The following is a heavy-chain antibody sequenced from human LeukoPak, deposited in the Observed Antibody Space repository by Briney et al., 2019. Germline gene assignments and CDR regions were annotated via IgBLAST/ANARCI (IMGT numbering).Heavy chain of an antibody. V-gene: IGHV4-59*02. CDR3: ARDFNYDSSGYLYNWFDP. D-gene: IGHD3-22*01. CDR2: IYYSGST. J-gene: IGHJ5*02. Sequence: SETLSLTCTVSGGSVSSYYWSWIRQPPGKGLEWIGYIYYSGSTNYNPSLKSRVTISVDTTKNQFSLKLSSVTAADTAVYYCARDFNYDSSGYLYNWFDPWGQGTLVTVSS. CDR1: GGSVSSYY.